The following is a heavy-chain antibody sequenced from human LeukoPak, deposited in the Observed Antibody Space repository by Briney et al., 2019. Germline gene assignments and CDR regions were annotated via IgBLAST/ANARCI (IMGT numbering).Heavy chain of an antibody. V-gene: IGHV3-21*01. CDR3: ARDWRDYFGS. Sequence: GGSLRLSCAASGFTFSSYAMSWVRQAPGKGLEWVSAINSGSSDIYYADSVRGRFTISRDNARNSLYLQMNSLRAEDTAVYYCARDWRDYFGSWGQGTLVTVSS. CDR2: INSGSSDI. CDR1: GFTFSSYA. J-gene: IGHJ4*02. D-gene: IGHD5-24*01.